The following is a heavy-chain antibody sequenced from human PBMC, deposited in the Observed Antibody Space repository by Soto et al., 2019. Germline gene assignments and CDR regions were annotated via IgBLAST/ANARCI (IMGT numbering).Heavy chain of an antibody. Sequence: GGSLRLSCAASGLTFNRYWMHWVRHAPGKGLVWVSHINTDGSNTNYADSVKGRFTISRDNAKNTLFLQMNSLRAEDTAVYYCARDLSSCSSARCYSFYYGMDLWGQGTTVTVSS. D-gene: IGHD2-2*01. J-gene: IGHJ6*02. V-gene: IGHV3-74*01. CDR1: GLTFNRYW. CDR2: INTDGSNT. CDR3: ARDLSSCSSARCYSFYYGMDL.